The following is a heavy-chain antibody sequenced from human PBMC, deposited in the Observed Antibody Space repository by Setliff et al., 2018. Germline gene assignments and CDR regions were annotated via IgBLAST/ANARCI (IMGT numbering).Heavy chain of an antibody. CDR3: ARDLQQLAGIDY. D-gene: IGHD6-13*01. CDR2: IIPILGIA. J-gene: IGHJ4*02. V-gene: IGHV1-69*10. CDR1: GGTFSSYA. Sequence: SVKVSCKASGGTFSSYAISWVRQAPGQGLEWMGGIIPILGIANYAQKFQGRVTITRDTSASTAYMELSSLRSEDTAVYYCARDLQQLAGIDYWGQGTLVTVSS.